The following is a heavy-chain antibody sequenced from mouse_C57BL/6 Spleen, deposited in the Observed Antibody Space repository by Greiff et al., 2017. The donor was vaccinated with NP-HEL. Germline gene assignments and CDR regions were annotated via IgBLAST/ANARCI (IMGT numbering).Heavy chain of an antibody. CDR3: ARGRLYYDYDWGFAY. D-gene: IGHD2-4*01. J-gene: IGHJ3*01. CDR1: GYSITSGYD. V-gene: IGHV3-1*01. Sequence: EVQLQESGPGMVKPSQSLSLTCTVTGYSITSGYDWHWIRHFPGNKLEWMGYISYSGSTNYNPSLKSRISITHDTSKNHFFLKLNSVTTEDTATYYCARGRLYYDYDWGFAYWGQGTLVTVSA. CDR2: ISYSGST.